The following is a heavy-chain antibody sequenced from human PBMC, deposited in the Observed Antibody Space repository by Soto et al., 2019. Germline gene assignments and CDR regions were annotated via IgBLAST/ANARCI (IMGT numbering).Heavy chain of an antibody. V-gene: IGHV3-11*01. CDR1: GFIFSDYY. CDR3: ARGGRVGSPGFQHYYYYGMDF. CDR2: ISSSGSSI. Sequence: QVQLVESGGGLVKPGGSLRLSCAASGFIFSDYYMNWIRQVPGKGLEWVSCISSSGSSIFYADSVKGRFAISRDSAKNSVFLQMHSLRADDTAVYYCARGGRVGSPGFQHYYYYGMDFWGQGTTVTVSS. J-gene: IGHJ6*02. D-gene: IGHD1-26*01.